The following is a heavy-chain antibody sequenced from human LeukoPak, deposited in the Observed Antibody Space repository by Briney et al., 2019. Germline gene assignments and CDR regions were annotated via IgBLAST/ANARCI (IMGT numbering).Heavy chain of an antibody. D-gene: IGHD5-18*01. CDR1: GGSFNAYA. J-gene: IGHJ4*02. Sequence: SVKVSCKASGGSFNAYAISWVRQAPGQGLEWMGGIIPIFGTSNYAQKLQGRVTISTDESTSTAYMEVSSLRSEDTAIYYCARGLDASVETAYDYWGQGTLVTVSS. V-gene: IGHV1-69*05. CDR3: ARGLDASVETAYDY. CDR2: IIPIFGTS.